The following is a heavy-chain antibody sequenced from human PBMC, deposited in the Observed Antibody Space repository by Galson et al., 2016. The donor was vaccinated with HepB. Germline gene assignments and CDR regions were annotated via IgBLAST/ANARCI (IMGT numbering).Heavy chain of an antibody. CDR2: IKSNSDGGTR. Sequence: SLRLSCAASGFSFTNAWVNWVRQAPGKGLEWVARIKSNSDGGTRDYAAPVRARFVISRDDSNNTLYLEMHGLTAEDTAVYYCVTGPFDYWGQGSLVVVS. V-gene: IGHV3-15*01. CDR1: GFSFTNAW. CDR3: VTGPFDY. J-gene: IGHJ4*02.